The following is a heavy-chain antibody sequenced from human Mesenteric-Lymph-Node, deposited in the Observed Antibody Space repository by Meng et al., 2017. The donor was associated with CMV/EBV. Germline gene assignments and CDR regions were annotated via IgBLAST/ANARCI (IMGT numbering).Heavy chain of an antibody. V-gene: IGHV1-69*01. D-gene: IGHD3-16*02. CDR1: GGSFSSDA. CDR2: IIPVFGTA. J-gene: IGHJ4*02. Sequence: SCKASGGSFSSDAITWVRQAPGQGLEWMGGIIPVFGTANYAQKFQGRVTITADESTSTAYMELSSLRSEDTAVYYCARSVGYPANYWGQGTLVTVSS. CDR3: ARSVGYPANY.